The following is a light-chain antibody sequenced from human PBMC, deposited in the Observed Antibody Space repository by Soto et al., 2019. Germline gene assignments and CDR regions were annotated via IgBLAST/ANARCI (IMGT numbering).Light chain of an antibody. Sequence: GVPQSPGTLSLSPGERATLCFRNSQSTNSAYLAWYQQRPCQAPRLLIYGASSRATCIPDRFSGSGSGTDFTFTISRLEPGDFGLYYCQQYPTSLECTFGRGTRVAIK. V-gene: IGKV3-20*01. CDR1: QSTNSAY. CDR2: GAS. CDR3: QQYPTSLECT. J-gene: IGKJ1*01.